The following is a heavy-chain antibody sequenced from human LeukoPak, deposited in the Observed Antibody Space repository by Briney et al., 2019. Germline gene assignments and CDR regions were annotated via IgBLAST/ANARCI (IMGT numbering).Heavy chain of an antibody. J-gene: IGHJ6*02. Sequence: SETLSLTRTVSGGSISSSSYYWGWIRQPPGKGLEWIGSIYYSGSTYYNPSLKSRVTISVDTSKNQFSLKLSSVTAADTAVYYCANQGGSGSYRYYYYGMDAWGQGTTVTVSS. CDR3: ANQGGSGSYRYYYYGMDA. V-gene: IGHV4-39*01. D-gene: IGHD3-10*01. CDR2: IYYSGST. CDR1: GGSISSSSYY.